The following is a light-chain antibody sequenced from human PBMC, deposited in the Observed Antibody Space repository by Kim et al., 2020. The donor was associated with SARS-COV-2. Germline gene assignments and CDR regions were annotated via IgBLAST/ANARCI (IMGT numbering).Light chain of an antibody. CDR1: TGAVTMGYY. CDR3: LLFYGGAQV. V-gene: IGLV7-43*01. J-gene: IGLJ2*01. Sequence: PGETVTLTGASSTGAVTMGYYPTWAQQKPGQAPGALIYSTSNKHSWTPARLSGSLLGGKAALTLSGVQPEDETEYYCLLFYGGAQVFGGGTKLTVL. CDR2: STS.